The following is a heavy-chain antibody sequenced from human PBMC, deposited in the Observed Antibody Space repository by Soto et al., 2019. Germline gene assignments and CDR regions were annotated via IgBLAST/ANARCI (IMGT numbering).Heavy chain of an antibody. CDR1: GFTFSSYG. V-gene: IGHV3-33*01. D-gene: IGHD3-22*01. CDR2: IWYDGSNK. CDR3: ARRGWYYDSTDAFDI. Sequence: QVQLVESGGGVVQPGRSLRLSCAASGFTFSSYGMHWVRQAPGKGLEWVAVIWYDGSNKYYADSVKGRFTISRDNSKNTLYLQMNSLRAEDTAVYYCARRGWYYDSTDAFDIWGQGTMVTVSS. J-gene: IGHJ3*02.